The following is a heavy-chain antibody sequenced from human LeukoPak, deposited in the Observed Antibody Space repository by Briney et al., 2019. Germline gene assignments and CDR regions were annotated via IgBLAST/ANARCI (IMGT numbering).Heavy chain of an antibody. V-gene: IGHV4-30-4*01. Sequence: PSETLSLTCTVSGGSISSYYWSWIRQPPGKGLEWIGYIYYSGSTYYNPSLKSRVTISVDTSKNQFSLKLSSVTAADTAVYYCARESNCSGGSCYFNWFDPWGQGTLVTVSS. CDR2: IYYSGST. D-gene: IGHD2-15*01. CDR1: GGSISSYY. J-gene: IGHJ5*02. CDR3: ARESNCSGGSCYFNWFDP.